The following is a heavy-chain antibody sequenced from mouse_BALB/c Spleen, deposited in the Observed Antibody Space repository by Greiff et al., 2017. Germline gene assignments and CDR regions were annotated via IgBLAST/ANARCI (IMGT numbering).Heavy chain of an antibody. CDR3: ARDYDYDQGDFDY. CDR1: GYTFTSYV. Sequence: LQESGPELVKPGASVKMSCKASGYTFTSYVMHWVKQKPGQGLEWIGYINPYNDGTKYNEKFKGKATLTSDKSSSTAYMELSSLTSEDSAVYYCARDYDYDQGDFDYWGQGTTLTVSS. D-gene: IGHD2-4*01. J-gene: IGHJ2*01. CDR2: INPYNDGT. V-gene: IGHV1-14*01.